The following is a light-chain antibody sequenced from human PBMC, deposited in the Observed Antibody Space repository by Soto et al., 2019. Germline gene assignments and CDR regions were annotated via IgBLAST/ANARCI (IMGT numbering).Light chain of an antibody. Sequence: DIQMTQSPSSLSASVGERVTITCRASQPISNYLNWYQHKPGKAPKVLIYAASNLHSGVPSRFSGSGSGTDFTLTISSLQPEDFATYYCQQSSSNTRTFGQGTKV. J-gene: IGKJ2*02. CDR2: AAS. CDR1: QPISNY. V-gene: IGKV1-39*01. CDR3: QQSSSNTRT.